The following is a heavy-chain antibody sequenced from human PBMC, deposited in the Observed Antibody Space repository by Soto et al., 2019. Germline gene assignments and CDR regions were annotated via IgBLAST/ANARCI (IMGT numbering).Heavy chain of an antibody. CDR3: AREMVGAYDAFDI. D-gene: IGHD1-26*01. CDR1: GCSIIIGGYS. CDR2: IYHIGST. V-gene: IGHV4-30-2*01. Sequence: SETRSLTCTVSGCSIIIGGYSWSWISQPPGKGLEWIGYIYHIGSTYYNPSLKSRVTISVDRSKNQFSLKLSSVTAADTAVYYCAREMVGAYDAFDIWGQGKMVTV. J-gene: IGHJ3*02.